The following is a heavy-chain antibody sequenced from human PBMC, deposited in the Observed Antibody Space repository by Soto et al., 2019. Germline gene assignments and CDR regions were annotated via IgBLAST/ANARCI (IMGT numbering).Heavy chain of an antibody. V-gene: IGHV4-59*12. Sequence: PSETLSLTCTVSGVSITSYYWNWIRQTPGKGLEWIGFVYHSGSTSYNPSLKSRVTISIDRSKNQYSLKLNSVTAADTAVYFCARVRREYDTSGPVDYWGQGTLVTVSS. D-gene: IGHD3-22*01. CDR2: VYHSGST. J-gene: IGHJ4*02. CDR3: ARVRREYDTSGPVDY. CDR1: GVSITSYY.